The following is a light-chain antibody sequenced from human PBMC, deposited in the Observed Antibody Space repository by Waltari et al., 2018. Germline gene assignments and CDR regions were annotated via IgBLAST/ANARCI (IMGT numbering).Light chain of an antibody. V-gene: IGLV2-11*01. Sequence: QSALTQPRSVYGSPGQSVTISCTGPSSDVGGYDSVSLYQQHPGKAPKLMLYDVSKRPSGVPDRFSGSKSGNTASLTISGLQAEDEADYYCCSYAGSYTLGVFGTGTKVTVL. J-gene: IGLJ1*01. CDR1: SSDVGGYDS. CDR2: DVS. CDR3: CSYAGSYTLGV.